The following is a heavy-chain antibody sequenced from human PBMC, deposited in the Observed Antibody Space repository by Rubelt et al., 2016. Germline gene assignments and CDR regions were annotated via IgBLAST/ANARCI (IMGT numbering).Heavy chain of an antibody. D-gene: IGHD6-6*01. J-gene: IGHJ4*02. CDR3: ASHSSSAD. CDR2: IYHSGST. Sequence: QVQLQQWGAGLLKPSETLSLTCAVYGGSFSGYYWSWIRQPPGKGLEWIGSIYHSGSTDYNPSLKSRVTISVDKSKTHFSLRLSSVTAADTAVYYCASHSSSADWGQGTLVTVSS. CDR1: GGSFSGYY. V-gene: IGHV4-34*01.